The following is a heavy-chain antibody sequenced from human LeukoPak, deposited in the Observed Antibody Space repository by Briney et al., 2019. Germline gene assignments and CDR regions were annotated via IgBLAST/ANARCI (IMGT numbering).Heavy chain of an antibody. D-gene: IGHD5-24*01. CDR1: GYTFTGYY. CDR3: AREGGAVERIWCEP. J-gene: IGHJ5*02. CDR2: INPNNGGT. V-gene: IGHV1-2*02. Sequence: ASVKVSCKASGYTFTGYYMLWVRQPAGQGLEWMGWINPNNGGTNYEQKFQERVTMTRDTSISTAYMELSRLRSDETAVYFCAREGGAVERIWCEPWGQRALCTVSP.